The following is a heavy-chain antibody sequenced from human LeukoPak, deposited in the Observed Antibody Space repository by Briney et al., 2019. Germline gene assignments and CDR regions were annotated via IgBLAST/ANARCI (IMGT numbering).Heavy chain of an antibody. CDR2: ITWNSDRR. J-gene: IGHJ3*02. Sequence: GGSLRLSCTASGFTFDDYAMHWVRQTPGKGLEWVSGITWNSDRRGYADSVKGRFTISRDNAEKSLYLQMNSLTVEDMAVYYCAKAGSSGYFSDPFEIWGQGTMVTVSS. D-gene: IGHD3-22*01. V-gene: IGHV3-9*03. CDR1: GFTFDDYA. CDR3: AKAGSSGYFSDPFEI.